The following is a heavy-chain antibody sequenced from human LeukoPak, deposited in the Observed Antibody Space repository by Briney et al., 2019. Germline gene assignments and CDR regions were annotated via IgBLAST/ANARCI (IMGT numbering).Heavy chain of an antibody. Sequence: GGSLRLSCAASGFTFSSYAMSWVRQAPGKGLEWVSAISGSGGSTYYADSVKGRFTISRDNSKNTLYLQMNSLRAEDTAVYYCASTPNELLWFGESTAGFDPWGQGTLVTVSS. V-gene: IGHV3-23*01. D-gene: IGHD3-10*01. CDR1: GFTFSSYA. CDR3: ASTPNELLWFGESTAGFDP. J-gene: IGHJ5*02. CDR2: ISGSGGST.